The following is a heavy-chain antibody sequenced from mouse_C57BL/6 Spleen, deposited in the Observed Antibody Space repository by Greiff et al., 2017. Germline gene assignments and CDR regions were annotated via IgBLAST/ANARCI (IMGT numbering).Heavy chain of an antibody. D-gene: IGHD1-1*01. V-gene: IGHV1-82*01. CDR1: GYAFSSSW. Sequence: QVHVKQSGPELVKPGASVKISCKASGYAFSSSWMNWVKQRPGKGLEWIGRIYPGDGDTNYTGKFKGKATLTADKSSSTAYMQLSSLTSEDSAVSVCARDYGSSSWFAYWGQGTLVTVSA. CDR3: ARDYGSSSWFAY. CDR2: IYPGDGDT. J-gene: IGHJ3*01.